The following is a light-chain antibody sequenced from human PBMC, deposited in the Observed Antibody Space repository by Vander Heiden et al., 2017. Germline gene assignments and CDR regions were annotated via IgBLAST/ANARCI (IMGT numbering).Light chain of an antibody. CDR3: QQYNSYPWT. J-gene: IGKJ1*01. CDR2: KAS. V-gene: IGKV1-5*03. Sequence: DVQITQSPSTLSASVGDRVTITCRASQSISTWLAWYQQKPGKAPKLLIYKASSLASGVPSRFSGSGSGTEFTLTISSLQPDDFATYYCQQYNSYPWTFGQGTKVEIK. CDR1: QSISTW.